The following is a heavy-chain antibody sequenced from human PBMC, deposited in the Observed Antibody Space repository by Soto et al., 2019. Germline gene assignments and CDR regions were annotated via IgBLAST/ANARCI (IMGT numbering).Heavy chain of an antibody. V-gene: IGHV4-59*01. CDR3: ARVWGGAFDI. Sequence: SETLSLTCTVSGGSISSYYWSWIRQPPGKGLEWIGYIYYSGSTNYNPSLKSRVTILVDTSKNQFSLNLSSVTAADTAVYYCARVWGGAFDIWGQVTMVTVSS. CDR1: GGSISSYY. D-gene: IGHD3-10*01. J-gene: IGHJ3*02. CDR2: IYYSGST.